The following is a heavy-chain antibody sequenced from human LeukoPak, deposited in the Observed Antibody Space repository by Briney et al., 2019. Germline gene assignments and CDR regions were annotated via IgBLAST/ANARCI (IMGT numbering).Heavy chain of an antibody. Sequence: PGGSLRLSCAVSGFTFSSYSMNWVRQAPGKGLEWVSYISSSSSTIYYADSVKGRFTISRDNAKNSLYLQMNSLRAEDTAVYYCARDGGGATDYWGQGTLVTVSS. J-gene: IGHJ4*02. V-gene: IGHV3-48*04. D-gene: IGHD3-16*01. CDR2: ISSSSSTI. CDR1: GFTFSSYS. CDR3: ARDGGGATDY.